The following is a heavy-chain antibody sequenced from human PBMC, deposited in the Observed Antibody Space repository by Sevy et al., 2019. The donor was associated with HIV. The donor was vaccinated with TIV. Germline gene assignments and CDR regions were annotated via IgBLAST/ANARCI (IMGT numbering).Heavy chain of an antibody. CDR1: GFNFSSYG. CDR2: ISYDGSSK. Sequence: GGSLRLSCAASGFNFSSYGMHWVRQAPGKGLEWVAVISYDGSSKYYADSVKGRFTISRDNSKNTVYLQINRLRAEKTAVYYCAKESGSYYDFWSGHDAFAIWGQGTMVTVSS. CDR3: AKESGSYYDFWSGHDAFAI. J-gene: IGHJ3*02. D-gene: IGHD3-3*01. V-gene: IGHV3-30*18.